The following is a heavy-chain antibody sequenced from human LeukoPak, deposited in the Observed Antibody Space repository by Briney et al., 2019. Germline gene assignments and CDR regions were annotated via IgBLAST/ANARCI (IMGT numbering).Heavy chain of an antibody. V-gene: IGHV3-33*01. CDR3: ARCAERIHHPENCFDY. CDR2: IWYDGSNK. J-gene: IGHJ4*02. Sequence: VGSPRLSCAASGVTFTSSGTHWGRQAPGKGLEWVAVIWYDGSNKYYADSVKGRFTISRDNSKNTLFLQMNSLRAEDTAVYYCARCAERIHHPENCFDYWGQGPLVTVSS. CDR1: GVTFTSSG. D-gene: IGHD1-14*01.